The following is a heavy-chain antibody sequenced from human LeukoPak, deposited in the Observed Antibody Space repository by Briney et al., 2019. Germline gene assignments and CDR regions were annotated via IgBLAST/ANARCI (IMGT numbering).Heavy chain of an antibody. J-gene: IGHJ4*02. Sequence: GGSLRLSCAASGFTFSVYEMNWVRRAPGKGLEWVSFISSSSYIHYADSVKGRFAISRDNAKNSLYLQMNSLRAEDTAVYYCARQYCGRSSCYFDYWGQGTLVTVSS. CDR3: ARQYCGRSSCYFDY. V-gene: IGHV3-69-1*01. CDR1: GFTFSVYE. CDR2: ISSSSYI. D-gene: IGHD2-21*01.